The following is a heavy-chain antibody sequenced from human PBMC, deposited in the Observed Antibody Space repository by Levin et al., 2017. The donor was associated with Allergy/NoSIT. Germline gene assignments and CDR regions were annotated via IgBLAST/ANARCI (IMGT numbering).Heavy chain of an antibody. J-gene: IGHJ4*02. CDR3: ARDRGYCSGGSCPSQNLFDY. Sequence: GESLKISCEASGFTFSSYWMSWVRQAPGKGLEWVANTKQDGSEKYYVDSVKGRFTISRDNAKSSLYLQMNSLRREDTAVYYCARDRGYCSGGSCPSQNLFDYWGQGTLVTVSS. CDR2: TKQDGSEK. CDR1: GFTFSSYW. V-gene: IGHV3-7*01. D-gene: IGHD2-15*01.